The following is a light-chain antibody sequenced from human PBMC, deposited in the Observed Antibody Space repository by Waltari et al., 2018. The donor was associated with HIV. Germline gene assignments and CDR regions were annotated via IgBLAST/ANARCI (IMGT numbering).Light chain of an antibody. CDR1: TLGDKY. J-gene: IGLJ2*01. V-gene: IGLV3-1*01. Sequence: SYELTQPPSVSVSPGQPASITCSGDTLGDKYACWSQQKPGQSPVLVIYQDSKRPSGIPERFSGSNSGNTATLTISGTQAMDEADYYCQAWDSSTVVFGGGTKLTVL. CDR2: QDS. CDR3: QAWDSSTVV.